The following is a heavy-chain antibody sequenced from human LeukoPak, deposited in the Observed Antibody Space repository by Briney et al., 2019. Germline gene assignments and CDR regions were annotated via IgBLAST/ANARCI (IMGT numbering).Heavy chain of an antibody. V-gene: IGHV3-64*01. CDR1: GFTFSSYA. CDR2: MSSNGGTT. CDR3: ARVGDVGPFDY. J-gene: IGHJ4*02. Sequence: PGGSLRLSCAASGFTFSSYAMHWVRQAPGKGLEYVSAMSSNGGTTDYANSVKGRFTISRDDSKNTLYLQMGSLRAEDMAVYYCARVGDVGPFDYRGQGTLVTVSS. D-gene: IGHD1-26*01.